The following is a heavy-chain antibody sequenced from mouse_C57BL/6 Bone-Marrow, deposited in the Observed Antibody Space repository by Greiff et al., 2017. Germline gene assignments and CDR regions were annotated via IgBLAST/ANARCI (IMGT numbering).Heavy chain of an antibody. CDR3: ANYYGSRFAY. CDR1: GYAFTNYL. D-gene: IGHD1-1*01. J-gene: IGHJ3*01. Sequence: VQLQQSGAELVRPGTSVKVSCKASGYAFTNYLIEWVKQRPGQGLEWIGVINPGSGGTNYNEKFKGKATLTADKSSSTAYMQLSSLTSEDSAVCYCANYYGSRFAYWGQGTLVTVSA. CDR2: INPGSGGT. V-gene: IGHV1-54*01.